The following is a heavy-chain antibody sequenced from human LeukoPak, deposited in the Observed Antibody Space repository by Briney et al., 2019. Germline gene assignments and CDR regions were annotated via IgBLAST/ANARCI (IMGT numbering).Heavy chain of an antibody. Sequence: GGSLRLSCAASGFTFSSHWMHWVRQAPGKGLGGVPGISTDGSRPRYADSVNGRFTISRDNAKNTLYLQMNSLRAEDTAVYFCVRDGQGSTPLDYWGQGTLVTVSS. V-gene: IGHV3-74*01. CDR3: VRDGQGSTPLDY. CDR2: ISTDGSRP. D-gene: IGHD2-15*01. CDR1: GFTFSSHW. J-gene: IGHJ4*02.